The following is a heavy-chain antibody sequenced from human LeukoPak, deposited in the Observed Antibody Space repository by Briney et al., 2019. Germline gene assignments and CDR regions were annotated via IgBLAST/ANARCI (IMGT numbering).Heavy chain of an antibody. CDR1: GFTVSSNY. V-gene: IGHV3-23*01. CDR2: ISGSGGST. D-gene: IGHD6-13*01. J-gene: IGHJ4*02. Sequence: GGSLTLSCAASGFTVSSNYMSWVRQAPGKGLEWVSAISGSGGSTYYADSVKGRFTISRDNSKNTLYLQMNSLRAEDTAVYYCAKEMYSSSWYIRGHYWGQGALVTVSS. CDR3: AKEMYSSSWYIRGHY.